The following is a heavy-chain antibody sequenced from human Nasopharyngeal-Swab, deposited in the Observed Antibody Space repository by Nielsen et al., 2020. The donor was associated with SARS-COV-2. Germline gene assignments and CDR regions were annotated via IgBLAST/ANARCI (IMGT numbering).Heavy chain of an antibody. CDR1: GYTFTSYY. CDR3: ARRWLRDYYYYGMDV. Sequence: ASVKVSCKASGYTFTSYYMHWVRQAPGQGLEWMGWISAYNGNTNYAQKLQGRVTMTTDTSTSTAYMELRSLRSDDTAVYYCARRWLRDYYYYGMDVWGQGTTVTVSS. D-gene: IGHD5-12*01. CDR2: ISAYNGNT. V-gene: IGHV1-18*04. J-gene: IGHJ6*02.